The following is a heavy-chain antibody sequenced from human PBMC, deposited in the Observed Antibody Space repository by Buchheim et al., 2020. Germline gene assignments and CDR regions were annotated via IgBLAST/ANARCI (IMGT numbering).Heavy chain of an antibody. J-gene: IGHJ4*03. D-gene: IGHD3-10*02. CDR3: AGGRNYVVKVPGDRGPTFDF. V-gene: IGHV4-34*02. Sequence: QVQLQQWGAGLLKPSETLSLTCAIYGGSSSGFFWSWIRQPPGKGPEWIGEINDNGFTNYNPSLKSRVSISLDTSKKQFSLKVNSVTAADSALYYCAGGRNYVVKVPGDRGPTFDFWGQGIL. CDR1: GGSSSGFF. CDR2: INDNGFT.